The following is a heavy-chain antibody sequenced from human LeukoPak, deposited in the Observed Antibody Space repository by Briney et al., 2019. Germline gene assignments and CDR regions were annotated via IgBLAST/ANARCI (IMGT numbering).Heavy chain of an antibody. V-gene: IGHV3-23*01. J-gene: IGHJ4*02. D-gene: IGHD3-22*01. CDR2: ISGSGGST. Sequence: GGSLRLSCAASGFTFSSYAMRWVRQAPGKGLEWVSAISGSGGSTYYADSVKGRFTISRDNSKNTLYLQMNSLRAEDTAVYYCAKDRDYYDRTYYFDYWGQGTLVTVSS. CDR1: GFTFSSYA. CDR3: AKDRDYYDRTYYFDY.